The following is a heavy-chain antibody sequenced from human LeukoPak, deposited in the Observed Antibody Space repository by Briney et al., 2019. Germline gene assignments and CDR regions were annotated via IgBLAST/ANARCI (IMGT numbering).Heavy chain of an antibody. CDR3: AKDANYLPSSGYLILIDF. V-gene: IGHV3-23*01. CDR2: ISGNGRST. Sequence: PGGSLRLSCAASGFTFSRNAMNWVRQAPGKGLEWVAAISGNGRSTDYADSVKGRFNISRDNSRNTLYLQMNSLRIEDTALYYCAKDANYLPSSGYLILIDFWGQGTLVTVSS. CDR1: GFTFSRNA. J-gene: IGHJ4*02. D-gene: IGHD3-22*01.